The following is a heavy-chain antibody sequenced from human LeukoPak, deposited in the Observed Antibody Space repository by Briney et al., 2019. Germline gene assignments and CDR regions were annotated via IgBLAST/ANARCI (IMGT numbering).Heavy chain of an antibody. CDR2: IYSGGST. CDR3: AKRAIAARPRDWFDP. D-gene: IGHD6-6*01. J-gene: IGHJ5*02. V-gene: IGHV3-53*01. Sequence: GGSLRLSCAASGFTVSSNYMSWVRQAPGKGLEWVSVIYSGGSTYYADSVKGRFTISRDNSKNTLYLQMNSLRAEDTAVYYCAKRAIAARPRDWFDPWGQGTLVTVSS. CDR1: GFTVSSNY.